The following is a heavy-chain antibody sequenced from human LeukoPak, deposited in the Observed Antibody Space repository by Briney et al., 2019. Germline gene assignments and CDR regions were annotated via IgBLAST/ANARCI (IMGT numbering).Heavy chain of an antibody. J-gene: IGHJ4*02. Sequence: PSETLSLTCTVSGGSTSGRYWTWIRQPPGKGLEWIGYIHYDGRTNYNPSFKSRVIISLDTSNNQFSLNLKSVTAADTAAYYCARLVNYGYSDYWGQGTLVTVSS. D-gene: IGHD3-22*01. CDR3: ARLVNYGYSDY. CDR1: GGSTSGRY. CDR2: IHYDGRT. V-gene: IGHV4-59*11.